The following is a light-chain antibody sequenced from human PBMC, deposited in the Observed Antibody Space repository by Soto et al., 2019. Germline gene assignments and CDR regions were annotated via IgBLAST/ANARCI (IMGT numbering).Light chain of an antibody. CDR3: QQYNSYWT. CDR2: QAS. J-gene: IGKJ1*01. CDR1: QSISSW. V-gene: IGKV1-5*03. Sequence: DIHMTQSPSTLSASLGDRVTITCRASQSISSWLAWYQQKPGKAPKLLIYQASSLESGVPSRFSGSGYGTEFTLTISSLQPDDFATYYCQQYNSYWTFGQGTKVDI.